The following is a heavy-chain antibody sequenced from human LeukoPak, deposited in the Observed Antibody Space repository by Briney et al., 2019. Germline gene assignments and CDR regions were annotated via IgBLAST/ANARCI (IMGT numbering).Heavy chain of an antibody. J-gene: IGHJ4*02. CDR3: ARAVSFSGSAVTGGAH. CDR1: GYTFTSYG. D-gene: IGHD6-19*01. CDR2: ISVYKGNT. Sequence: ASVKVSCKASGYTFTSYGISWVRQAPGQGLEWIGWISVYKGNTIYAQKLQGRVTMTTDTSTSTAYMELRSLQSDDTAVYYCARAVSFSGSAVTGGAHWGQGTLVTVPS. V-gene: IGHV1-18*01.